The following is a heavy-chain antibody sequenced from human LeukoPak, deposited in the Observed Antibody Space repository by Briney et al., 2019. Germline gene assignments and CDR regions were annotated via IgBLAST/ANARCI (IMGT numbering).Heavy chain of an antibody. CDR2: INGGGDIM. V-gene: IGHV3-23*01. Sequence: GGSLRLSCAASRFSLRAYDLIWVRQAPGKGLDWVSIINGGGDIMMYEDSVKGRFTISRDNSKNTLYLQMNSLRAEDTAVYYCAKDSSSWYNWFDPWGQGTLVTVSS. D-gene: IGHD6-13*01. CDR3: AKDSSSWYNWFDP. CDR1: RFSLRAYD. J-gene: IGHJ5*02.